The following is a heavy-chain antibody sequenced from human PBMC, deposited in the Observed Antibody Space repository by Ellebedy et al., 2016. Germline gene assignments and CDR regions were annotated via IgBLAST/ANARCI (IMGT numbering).Heavy chain of an antibody. J-gene: IGHJ4*02. V-gene: IGHV3-30*04. CDR2: ISYDGSNK. CDR3: ARDLRGANSPS. Sequence: GGSLRLXXAASGFTFSSYAMHWVRQAPGKGLEWVAVISYDGSNKYYEDSVKGRFTISRDNSKDTLYLQMNRLRAEDTAVYYCARDLRGANSPSWGQGTLVSVSS. CDR1: GFTFSSYA. D-gene: IGHD3-10*01.